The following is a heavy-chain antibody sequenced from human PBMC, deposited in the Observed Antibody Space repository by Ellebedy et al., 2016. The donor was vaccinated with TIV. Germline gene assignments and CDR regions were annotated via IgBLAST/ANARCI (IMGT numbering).Heavy chain of an antibody. Sequence: SLKISCAASGFTFDDYAMQLVRQVPGKGMEWVSGISWNSGAIGYADSVKGRFTISRDNARNSLYLQMNSLIVEDTAFYYCARAEYGSGSFCDYWGQGTLVTVSS. CDR3: ARAEYGSGSFCDY. V-gene: IGHV3-9*01. D-gene: IGHD3-10*01. CDR2: ISWNSGAI. J-gene: IGHJ4*02. CDR1: GFTFDDYA.